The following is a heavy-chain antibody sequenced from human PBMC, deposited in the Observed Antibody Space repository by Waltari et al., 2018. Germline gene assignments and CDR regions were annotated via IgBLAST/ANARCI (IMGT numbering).Heavy chain of an antibody. CDR2: SIPIWETV. D-gene: IGHD6-19*01. CDR3: ARENGAAGAGMEFNYYYYGMDV. CDR1: GGSFSSYE. J-gene: IGHJ6*02. Sequence: QVQLVQSGAEVKKPGSSVKVSCKASGGSFSSYEISWVRQAPGQRLEWMGGSIPIWETVKYAQKCQGRVTITADESTSTAYMELSSLRSEDTAVYYGARENGAAGAGMEFNYYYYGMDVWGQGTTVTVSS. V-gene: IGHV1-69*01.